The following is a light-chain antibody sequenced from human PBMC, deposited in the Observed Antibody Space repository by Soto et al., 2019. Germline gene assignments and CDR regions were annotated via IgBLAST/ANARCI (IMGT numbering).Light chain of an antibody. CDR1: SSDVGSYNL. CDR3: CSYAGRTTFV. J-gene: IGLJ2*01. CDR2: EVT. Sequence: SALTQPASVSGSPGQSITISCTGTSSDVGSYNLVSWYQQHPGTAPKLMIYEVTERPSGVSNRFSGSKSGNTASLTISGLQAEDEADYYCCSYAGRTTFVFGEGTKLTVL. V-gene: IGLV2-23*02.